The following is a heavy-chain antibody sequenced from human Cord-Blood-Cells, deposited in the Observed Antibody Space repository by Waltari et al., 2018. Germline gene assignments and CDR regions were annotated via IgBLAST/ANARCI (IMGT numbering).Heavy chain of an antibody. CDR1: GYTFPGYY. D-gene: IGHD3-3*01. CDR2: INPNIGGT. CDR3: ARDRGTIFGVVINY. J-gene: IGHJ4*02. Sequence: QVQLVQSGAEVKKPGAYVKVSCKASGYTFPGYYMPWVRQAPGQGLEWMGCINPNIGGTNYAQKFQGRVTMTRDTSISTAYMELSRLRSDDTAVYYCARDRGTIFGVVINYWGQGTLVTVSS. V-gene: IGHV1-2*02.